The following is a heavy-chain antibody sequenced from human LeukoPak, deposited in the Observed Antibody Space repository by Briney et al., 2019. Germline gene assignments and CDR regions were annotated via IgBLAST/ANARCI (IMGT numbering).Heavy chain of an antibody. J-gene: IGHJ4*02. CDR3: AKHSYDSSGYYSIDY. Sequence: PGGSLRLSCAASGFTLTSYAMSWVRQAPGKGLEWVSAIIGSVHSTYYADSVKGRFTISRDNSKNTLYLQMNSLRAEDTAVYYCAKHSYDSSGYYSIDYWGQGTLVTVLS. CDR1: GFTLTSYA. CDR2: IIGSVHST. D-gene: IGHD3-22*01. V-gene: IGHV3-23*01.